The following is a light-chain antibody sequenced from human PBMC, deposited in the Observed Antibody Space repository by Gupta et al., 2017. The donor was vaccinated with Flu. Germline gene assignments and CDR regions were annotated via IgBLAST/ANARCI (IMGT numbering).Light chain of an antibody. CDR3: QLWDSSSYVV. CDR1: EIGVKS. Sequence: SFVLTQPPSVSVAPGQTARLACGGNEIGVKSVHWYQQKPGQAPVLVVYDDRDRPSGIPERFSGSNSGNTATLTISRVEAGDEADYYCQLWDSSSYVVFGGGTKRTVL. V-gene: IGLV3-21*02. J-gene: IGLJ3*02. CDR2: DDR.